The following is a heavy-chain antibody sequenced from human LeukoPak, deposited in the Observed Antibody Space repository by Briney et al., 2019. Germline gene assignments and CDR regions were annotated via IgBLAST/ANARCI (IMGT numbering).Heavy chain of an antibody. CDR1: GYTFTSYG. CDR3: ARVSAYSYLFDY. J-gene: IGHJ4*02. Sequence: ASVKVSCKASGYTFTSYGISWVRQAPGQRLEWMGWISAYNGNTNYAQKLQGRVTMTTDTSTSTAYMELRSLRTDDTAVYYCARVSAYSYLFDYWGQGTLVTVSS. V-gene: IGHV1-18*04. CDR2: ISAYNGNT. D-gene: IGHD5-18*01.